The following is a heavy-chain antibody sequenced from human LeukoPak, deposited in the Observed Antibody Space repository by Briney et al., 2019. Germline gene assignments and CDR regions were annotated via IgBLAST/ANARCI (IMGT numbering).Heavy chain of an antibody. J-gene: IGHJ4*02. V-gene: IGHV4-59*02. CDR1: GTSVSSDY. CDR3: GRNLGSGSDH. CDR2: THYRGDI. Sequence: SETLSLTCSVSGTSVSSDYWNWIRQSPGRGLEWIGYTHYRGDINYNPSLKSRLTMSVDASSNQVSLKLSSVTAADAAVYYCGRNLGSGSDHWGQGTLVTVSS. D-gene: IGHD3-10*01.